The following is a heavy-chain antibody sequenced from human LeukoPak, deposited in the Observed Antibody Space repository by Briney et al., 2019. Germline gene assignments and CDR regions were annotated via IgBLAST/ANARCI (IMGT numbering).Heavy chain of an antibody. V-gene: IGHV4-59*08. Sequence: SETLSLTCTVSGGSISSYHWSWIRQPPGKGLEWIGHIYYTGSTNYNPSLKSRVTISLDTSKNQFSLKLSSVTAADTAVYFCTRLHWGSGGSGSFDYWGQGTLVTVSS. CDR3: TRLHWGSGGSGSFDY. J-gene: IGHJ4*02. CDR2: IYYTGST. CDR1: GGSISSYH. D-gene: IGHD7-27*01.